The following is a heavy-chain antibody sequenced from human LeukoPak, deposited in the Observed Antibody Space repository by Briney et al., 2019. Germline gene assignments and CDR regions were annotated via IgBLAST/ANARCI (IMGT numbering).Heavy chain of an antibody. Sequence: GGSLRLSCAASGFTFSSYGMHWVRQAPGKGLEWVAVISYDGSNKYYADSVKGRFTISRDNSKNTLYLQMNSLRAEDTAVYCCAKKSAEWFDPWGQGTLVTVSS. V-gene: IGHV3-30*18. J-gene: IGHJ5*02. CDR2: ISYDGSNK. CDR3: AKKSAEWFDP. CDR1: GFTFSSYG. D-gene: IGHD1-14*01.